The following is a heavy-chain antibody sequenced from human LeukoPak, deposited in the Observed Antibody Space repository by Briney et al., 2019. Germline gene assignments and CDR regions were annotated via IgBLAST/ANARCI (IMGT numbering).Heavy chain of an antibody. Sequence: GGSLRLSCAASGFTFSSYAMHWVRQAPGKGLEWVAVISYDGSNKYYADSVKGRFTISRDNSKNTLYLQMNSLRAEDTAVYYCARGISGWYVDYWGQGTLVTVSS. J-gene: IGHJ4*02. V-gene: IGHV3-30-3*01. CDR1: GFTFSSYA. D-gene: IGHD6-19*01. CDR2: ISYDGSNK. CDR3: ARGISGWYVDY.